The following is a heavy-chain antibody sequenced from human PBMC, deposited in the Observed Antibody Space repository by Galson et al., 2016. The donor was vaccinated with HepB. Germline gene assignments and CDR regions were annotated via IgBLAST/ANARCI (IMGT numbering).Heavy chain of an antibody. V-gene: IGHV4-39*01. D-gene: IGHD1-1*01. CDR2: IHYDGRT. CDR1: GGSTSSSDYY. J-gene: IGHJ6*02. Sequence: ETLSLTCTVSGGSTSSSDYYWGWIRQPPGKGLEWMGTIHYDGRTYYNPSLKSRVTITVDTSKNQFPMQMTSVTAADTAVYYCALAPTHYSYYGMDVWGQGTTVTVSS. CDR3: ALAPTHYSYYGMDV.